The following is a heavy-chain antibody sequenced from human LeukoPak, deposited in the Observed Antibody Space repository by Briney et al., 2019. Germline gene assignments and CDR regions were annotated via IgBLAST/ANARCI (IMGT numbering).Heavy chain of an antibody. CDR2: IGSSSTYI. CDR3: ATSSSGRGY. J-gene: IGHJ4*02. Sequence: GGSLRLSCAASGFTFSSYSMNRVRQAPGKGLEWVSSIGSSSTYIYYADSVKGRFTISRDNAKNSLYLQMNSLRAEDTAVYYCATSSSGRGYWGQGTLVTVSS. CDR1: GFTFSSYS. D-gene: IGHD3-22*01. V-gene: IGHV3-21*01.